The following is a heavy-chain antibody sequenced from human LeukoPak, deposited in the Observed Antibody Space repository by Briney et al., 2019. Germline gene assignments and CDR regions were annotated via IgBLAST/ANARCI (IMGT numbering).Heavy chain of an antibody. Sequence: PGRSLRLSCAASGFTFSHYAMHWVRQAPGKGLEWVAVISYDGSHQYSADSVKGRFTISRDNSRHTLFLQMNSLRPEDTAVYYCARARNGTLKYWGQGTLVTVSS. J-gene: IGHJ4*02. CDR2: ISYDGSHQ. CDR3: ARARNGTLKY. D-gene: IGHD1-26*01. V-gene: IGHV3-30*01. CDR1: GFTFSHYA.